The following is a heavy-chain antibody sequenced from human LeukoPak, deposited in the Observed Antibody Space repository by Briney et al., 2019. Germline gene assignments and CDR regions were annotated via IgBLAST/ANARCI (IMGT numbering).Heavy chain of an antibody. CDR1: GGSISSYY. CDR2: IYYSGST. V-gene: IGHV4-59*01. Sequence: SETLSLTCTVSGGSISSYYWSWIRQPPGKGLEWIGYIYYSGSTNYNPSLKSRVTISVDTSKNQFSLKLSSVTAADTAVYYCAREGTYYDSYNWFDPWGQGTLVTVSS. D-gene: IGHD3-9*01. J-gene: IGHJ5*02. CDR3: AREGTYYDSYNWFDP.